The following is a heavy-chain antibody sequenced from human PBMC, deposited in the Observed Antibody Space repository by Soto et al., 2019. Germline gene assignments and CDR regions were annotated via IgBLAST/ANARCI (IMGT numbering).Heavy chain of an antibody. CDR3: ARITSPGYFDS. CDR1: GFPSSSHW. CDR2: IKQDGSEK. D-gene: IGHD1-20*01. Sequence: EVHLVESGGGLVQPGGSLRLSCAASGFPSSSHWMTWVRQAPGTGLEWVAYIKQDGSEKYYVDSVMGRFTMSRDNTQSSLSLQMNTLRVEDSAVYYCARITSPGYFDSWGQGTLVTVSS. J-gene: IGHJ4*02. V-gene: IGHV3-7*05.